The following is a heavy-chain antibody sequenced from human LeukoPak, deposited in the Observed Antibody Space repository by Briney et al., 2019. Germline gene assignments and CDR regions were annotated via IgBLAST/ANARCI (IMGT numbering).Heavy chain of an antibody. CDR3: ARATDSSGYYYLSDYFDY. J-gene: IGHJ4*02. Sequence: PSEALSLTCAVYGGSFSGYYWSWIRQPPGKGLEWIGEINHNGSTSYNPSLKSRVTISVDTSKNQFSLKLSSVTAADTAVYYCARATDSSGYYYLSDYFDYWGQGTLVTVSS. CDR2: INHNGST. D-gene: IGHD3-22*01. V-gene: IGHV4-34*01. CDR1: GGSFSGYY.